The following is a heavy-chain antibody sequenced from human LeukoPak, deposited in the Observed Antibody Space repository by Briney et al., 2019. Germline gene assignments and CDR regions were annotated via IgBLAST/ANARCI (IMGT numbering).Heavy chain of an antibody. CDR1: GGTFSSYT. D-gene: IGHD5-24*01. J-gene: IGHJ4*02. V-gene: IGHV1-69*16. CDR2: IIPFLGIA. CDR3: AKDLDGDRRPYFDY. Sequence: SVTVSCKASGGTFSSYTISWVRQAPGQGLEWMGRIIPFLGIANYEQKFQGRVTITTDESTSTAYMELSSLRSEDTAVYYCAKDLDGDRRPYFDYWGQGTLVTVSS.